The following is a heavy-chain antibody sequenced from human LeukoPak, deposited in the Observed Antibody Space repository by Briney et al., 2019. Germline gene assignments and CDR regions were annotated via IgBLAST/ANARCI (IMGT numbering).Heavy chain of an antibody. CDR3: ARDVAGNTFDY. Sequence: GGSLRLSCAASGFTFSDYAMHWVRQAPGKGLEWVAVISYDGSNKYYADSVKGRFTISRDNSKNTLYLQMNSLRAEDTAVYYCARDVAGNTFDYWGQGTLVTVSS. CDR2: ISYDGSNK. J-gene: IGHJ4*02. V-gene: IGHV3-30*04. D-gene: IGHD6-19*01. CDR1: GFTFSDYA.